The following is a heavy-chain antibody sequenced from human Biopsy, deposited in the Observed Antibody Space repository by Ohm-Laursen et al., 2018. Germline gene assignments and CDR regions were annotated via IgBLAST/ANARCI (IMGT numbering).Heavy chain of an antibody. J-gene: IGHJ4*02. CDR3: AGDINNWNVNY. Sequence: ASVKVSCKISGYTLTDLSMHWVRQAPGKGLKWMGGFAPENGKTIYAQKFQGRVTMTEDTSTDTAYMELSNLRSEDTAVYYCAGDINNWNVNYWGQGTLVIVSS. CDR2: FAPENGKT. CDR1: GYTLTDLS. V-gene: IGHV1-24*01. D-gene: IGHD1-20*01.